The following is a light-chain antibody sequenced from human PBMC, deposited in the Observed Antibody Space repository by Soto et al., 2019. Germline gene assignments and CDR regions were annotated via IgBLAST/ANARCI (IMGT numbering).Light chain of an antibody. J-gene: IGKJ1*01. CDR3: QKYDSVPT. Sequence: IQMTQSPSSLSASVGDTVTITCRPSQGIGGSLAWYQQKPGTVPKVLIHAASTLQSGVSSRFSGSGSGTYFTLTISSLQPEDVATYYCQKYDSVPTFGPGTKVDIK. V-gene: IGKV1-27*01. CDR2: AAS. CDR1: QGIGGS.